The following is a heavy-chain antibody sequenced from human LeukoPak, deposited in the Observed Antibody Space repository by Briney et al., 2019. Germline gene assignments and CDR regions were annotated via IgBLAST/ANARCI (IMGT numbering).Heavy chain of an antibody. CDR2: IYYSGST. V-gene: IGHV4-59*01. CDR1: GGSISSYY. D-gene: IGHD6-13*01. J-gene: IGHJ4*02. CDR3: AKDQLYGSQQLGQPDY. Sequence: KSSETLSLTCTVSGGSISSYYWSWIRQPPGKGLEWIGYIYYSGSTNYNPSLKSRVTISVDTSKNQFSLKLSSVTAADTAVYYCAKDQLYGSQQLGQPDYWGQGTLVTVSS.